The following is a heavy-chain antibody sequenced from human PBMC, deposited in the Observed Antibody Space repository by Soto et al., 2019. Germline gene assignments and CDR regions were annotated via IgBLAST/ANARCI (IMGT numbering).Heavy chain of an antibody. D-gene: IGHD1-1*01. Sequence: EVQLVDSGGGLVQPGGSLRLSCAASGFTFSGYSMSWVRQAPGKGLEWVANIKEDGSEQYYVDSLKGRFTISRDNAKSSLNLQMYSLRAEDTAVYYCARVRIYGGTPPDYYRYMDVWGKGTTVIVSS. V-gene: IGHV3-7*01. CDR2: IKEDGSEQ. J-gene: IGHJ6*03. CDR3: ARVRIYGGTPPDYYRYMDV. CDR1: GFTFSGYS.